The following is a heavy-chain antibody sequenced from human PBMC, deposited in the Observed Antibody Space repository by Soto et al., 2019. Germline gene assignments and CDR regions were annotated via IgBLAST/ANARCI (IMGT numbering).Heavy chain of an antibody. D-gene: IGHD5-12*01. CDR3: ATTVVATTPLNWFDP. CDR1: GYTLTELS. Sequence: ASVKVSCKVSGYTLTELSMHWVRQAPGKGLEWMGGFDPEDGETIYAQKFQGRVTMTEDTSTDTAYMELSSLRSEDTAVYYCATTVVATTPLNWFDPWGQGTLVTVSS. CDR2: FDPEDGET. J-gene: IGHJ5*02. V-gene: IGHV1-24*01.